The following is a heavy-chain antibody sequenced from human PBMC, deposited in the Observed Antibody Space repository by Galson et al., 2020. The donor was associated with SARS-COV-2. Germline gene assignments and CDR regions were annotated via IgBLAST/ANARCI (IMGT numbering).Heavy chain of an antibody. Sequence: GGSLRLSCAASGFTFSSYEMNWVRQAPGGGLEWLSYISSSGGAIYYADSLKGRFTISRDNAKNSLFLQMSSLGVEDTAVYYCAREVYRPQVVGYSGMDVWGQGTTVTVSS. CDR3: AREVYRPQVVGYSGMDV. CDR1: GFTFSSYE. CDR2: ISSSGGAI. J-gene: IGHJ6*02. V-gene: IGHV3-48*03. D-gene: IGHD2-8*02.